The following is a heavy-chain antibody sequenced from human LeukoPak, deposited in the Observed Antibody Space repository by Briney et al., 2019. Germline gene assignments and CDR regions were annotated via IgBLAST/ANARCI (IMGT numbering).Heavy chain of an antibody. V-gene: IGHV4-59*01. D-gene: IGHD2-15*01. CDR1: GASLSSYF. Sequence: SETLSLTCNVSGASLSSYFWSWIRQPPGKGLEWIGYIYYDGYPNYSPSLRSRITISVEKSKSQLSLNLRSVTAADTALYFCAGTELGYCAVTGCPLESWGQGTLVTVSS. J-gene: IGHJ4*02. CDR3: AGTELGYCAVTGCPLES. CDR2: IYYDGYP.